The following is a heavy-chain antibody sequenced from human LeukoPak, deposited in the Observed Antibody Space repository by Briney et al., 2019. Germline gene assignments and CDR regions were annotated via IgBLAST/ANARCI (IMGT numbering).Heavy chain of an antibody. CDR2: IKQDGSEK. J-gene: IGHJ5*02. CDR1: GFTFSSYW. D-gene: IGHD2-2*01. CDR3: ARDDCSSISCYHNWFDP. Sequence: GGSLRLSCAASGFTFSSYWMSWVRQAPGKGLEWVANIKQDGSEKYYVDSVKGRFTISRDNAKNSLYLQMNSLRAEDTAVYYCARDDCSSISCYHNWFDPWGQGTPVTVSS. V-gene: IGHV3-7*01.